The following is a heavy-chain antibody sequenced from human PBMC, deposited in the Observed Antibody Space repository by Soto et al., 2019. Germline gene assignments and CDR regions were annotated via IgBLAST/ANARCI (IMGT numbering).Heavy chain of an antibody. J-gene: IGHJ5*02. D-gene: IGHD5-12*01. CDR1: GFTFSSHS. Sequence: EEQLLESGGGLVQPGGSLKLSCAASGFTFSSHSMTWVRQAPGKGLEWVASMSGSGETIYTTDSVKGRFTISRDNSKNPLYLQMNSLSAEDTAVYYCAIGGLYSNGYDPWRQGTLVTV. CDR2: MSGSGETI. V-gene: IGHV3-23*01. CDR3: AIGGLYSNGYDP.